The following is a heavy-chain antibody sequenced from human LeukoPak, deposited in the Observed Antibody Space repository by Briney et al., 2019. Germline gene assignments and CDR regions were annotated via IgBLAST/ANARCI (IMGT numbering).Heavy chain of an antibody. Sequence: ASVKVSCKASGFTLTNYAMNWVRQAPGQGLEWMGWINTNSGNPTYAQGFTGRFVFSVESSVSTTYLQISSLKAEDTAVYYCAKDVRRLGIASSGFDYWGQESLVTVSS. CDR3: AKDVRRLGIASSGFDY. CDR2: INTNSGNP. V-gene: IGHV7-4-1*02. D-gene: IGHD6-13*01. CDR1: GFTLTNYA. J-gene: IGHJ4*02.